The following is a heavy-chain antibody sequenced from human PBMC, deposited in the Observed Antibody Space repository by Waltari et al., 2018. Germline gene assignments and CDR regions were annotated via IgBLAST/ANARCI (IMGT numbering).Heavy chain of an antibody. CDR1: GYSFTSHW. D-gene: IGHD3-10*02. CDR2: IHPGDSDT. Sequence: EVQLVQSGAEVKKPGESLKISCKGSGYSFTSHWLGWVRQMPGKGLEWMGIIHPGDSDTRYSPSFQGQVTISADKSISTAYLQWSSLKASDTAMYYCARLADPEMFTLLISGFDPWGQGTLVTVSS. CDR3: ARLADPEMFTLLISGFDP. J-gene: IGHJ5*02. V-gene: IGHV5-51*01.